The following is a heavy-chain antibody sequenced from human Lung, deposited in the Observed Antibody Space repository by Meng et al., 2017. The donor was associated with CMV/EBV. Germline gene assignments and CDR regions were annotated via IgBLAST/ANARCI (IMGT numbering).Heavy chain of an antibody. Sequence: SETLSLXCTVSGGSISSYYWSWIRQPPGKGLEWIGYIYYSGSTNYNPSLKSRVTISVDTSKNQFSLKLSSVIAADTAVYYCARDCSSTSCLDAFDIWGQGTXV. J-gene: IGHJ3*02. CDR3: ARDCSSTSCLDAFDI. V-gene: IGHV4-59*01. D-gene: IGHD2-2*01. CDR1: GGSISSYY. CDR2: IYYSGST.